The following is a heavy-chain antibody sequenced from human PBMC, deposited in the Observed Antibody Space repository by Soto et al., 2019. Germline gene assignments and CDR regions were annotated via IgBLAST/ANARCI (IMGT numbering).Heavy chain of an antibody. CDR2: IYYSGST. CDR3: ARADYYYGSGSYYNNWFDP. J-gene: IGHJ5*02. D-gene: IGHD3-10*01. V-gene: IGHV4-61*08. Sequence: SETLSLTCTVSGGSFSSGDYYWSWVRQPPGKGLEWIGYIYYSGSTNYNPSLKSRVTISVDTSKNQFSLKLSSVTAADTAVYYCARADYYYGSGSYYNNWFDPWGQGTLVTVSS. CDR1: GGSFSSGDYY.